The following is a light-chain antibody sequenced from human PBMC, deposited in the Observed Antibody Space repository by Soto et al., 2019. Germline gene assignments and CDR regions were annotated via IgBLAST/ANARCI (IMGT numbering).Light chain of an antibody. V-gene: IGKV4-1*01. J-gene: IGKJ1*01. CDR1: QSVLYSSNNKNY. Sequence: DIVMTQSPDSLAVSLGERATINCKSSQSVLYSSNNKNYLAWYQLKPGQPPKLLIYWASTRESGVPDRFSGSGSGTEFTLSISSLQAEDVAVYYCQQYYTTPPWTFGQGTKVEIK. CDR3: QQYYTTPPWT. CDR2: WAS.